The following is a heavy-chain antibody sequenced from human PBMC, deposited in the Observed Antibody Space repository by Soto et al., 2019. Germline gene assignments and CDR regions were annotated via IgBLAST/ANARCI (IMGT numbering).Heavy chain of an antibody. Sequence: SETLSLTCTVYGGSISSYYWSWIRQPPGKGLEWIGYIYYSGSTNYSPSLKSRVTISVDTSKNQFSLKLSSVTAADTAVYYCGGGYCSGGSCYMLDYWGQGTLVTVS. CDR1: GGSISSYY. CDR2: IYYSGST. CDR3: GGGYCSGGSCYMLDY. V-gene: IGHV4-59*01. D-gene: IGHD2-15*01. J-gene: IGHJ4*02.